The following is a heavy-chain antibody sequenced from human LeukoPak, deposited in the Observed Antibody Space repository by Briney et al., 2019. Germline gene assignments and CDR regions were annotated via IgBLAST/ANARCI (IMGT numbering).Heavy chain of an antibody. J-gene: IGHJ4*02. D-gene: IGHD3-16*01. Sequence: PGGSLRLSCAASGFTFSNYGMHWVRQAPGKGLEWVATITYDGSSEYYADSVKDRFTVSRDNFKNTLYLQMSSLKTEDTAVYYCAKRGDGGHKSLEYWGQGTLVIVSS. CDR3: AKRGDGGHKSLEY. V-gene: IGHV3-30*18. CDR1: GFTFSNYG. CDR2: ITYDGSSE.